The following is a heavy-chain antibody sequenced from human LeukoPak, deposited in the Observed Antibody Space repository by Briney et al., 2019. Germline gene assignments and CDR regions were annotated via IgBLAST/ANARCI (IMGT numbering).Heavy chain of an antibody. CDR2: MNPNSGNT. CDR1: GYTFTSYD. V-gene: IGHV1-8*03. J-gene: IGHJ4*02. D-gene: IGHD3-9*01. Sequence: ASVKVSCKASGYTFTSYDINWVRQATGQGLEWMGWMNPNSGNTGYAQKFQGRVTITRNTSISTAYMELSSLRSEDTAVYYCARGQEIGDILTGYYWGQGTLVTVSS. CDR3: ARGQEIGDILTGYY.